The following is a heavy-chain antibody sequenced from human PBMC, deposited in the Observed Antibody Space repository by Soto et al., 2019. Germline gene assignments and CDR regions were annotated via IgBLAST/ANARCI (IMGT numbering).Heavy chain of an antibody. CDR1: GGSISSSSYY. CDR2: IYYSGST. D-gene: IGHD6-6*01. J-gene: IGHJ4*02. Sequence: PSETLSLTCTVSGGSISSSSYYWGWIRQPPGKGLEWIGSIYYSGSTYYNPSLKSRVTISVDTSKNQFSLKLSSVTAADTAVYYCATSPIEALGFPSRFDYWGQGTLVTVSS. V-gene: IGHV4-39*01. CDR3: ATSPIEALGFPSRFDY.